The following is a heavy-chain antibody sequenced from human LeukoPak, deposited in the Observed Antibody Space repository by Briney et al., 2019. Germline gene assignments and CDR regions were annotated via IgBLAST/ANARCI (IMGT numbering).Heavy chain of an antibody. Sequence: TGGSLRLSCAASGFTFDDYAMHWVRQAPGKGLEWVSGITWNRDNIGYGDSVKGRFTISRDNVKNALYLQMNSLRPEDTALYYCAKDLSSAITSALALDVWGQGTTVIVSS. CDR1: GFTFDDYA. D-gene: IGHD3-22*01. CDR2: ITWNRDNI. V-gene: IGHV3-9*01. J-gene: IGHJ6*02. CDR3: AKDLSSAITSALALDV.